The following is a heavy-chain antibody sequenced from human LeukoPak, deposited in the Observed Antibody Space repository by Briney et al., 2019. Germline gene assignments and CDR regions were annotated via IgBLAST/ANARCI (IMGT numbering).Heavy chain of an antibody. J-gene: IGHJ6*03. CDR3: ATVRYNWNDVDYYYMDV. CDR1: GYTLTELS. CDR2: INPNSGGT. Sequence: EASVKVSCKVSGYTLTELSMHWVRQAPGQGFEWMGWINPNSGGTNYAQKFQGRVTMTRDTSISTAYMELSRLRSDDTAVYYCATVRYNWNDVDYYYMDVWGKGTTVTVSS. D-gene: IGHD1-1*01. V-gene: IGHV1-2*02.